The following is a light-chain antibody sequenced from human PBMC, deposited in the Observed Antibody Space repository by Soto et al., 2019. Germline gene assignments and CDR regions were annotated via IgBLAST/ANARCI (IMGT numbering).Light chain of an antibody. CDR2: DAS. CDR1: QSISSH. V-gene: IGKV3-11*01. Sequence: EIVLTQSPATLSLSPGERATLSCRASQSISSHLAWYQQKPGQAPRVLIYDASNRVTGIPARFSGSGSGTDCTLTISNLEPEDFAIYYCQQRAHWPRGTFGQGTKLEIK. CDR3: QQRAHWPRGT. J-gene: IGKJ2*01.